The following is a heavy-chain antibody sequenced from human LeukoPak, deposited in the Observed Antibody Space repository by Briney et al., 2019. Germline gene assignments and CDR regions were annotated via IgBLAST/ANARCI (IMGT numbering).Heavy chain of an antibody. CDR1: GGSISSGSYY. CDR2: IYTSGST. D-gene: IGHD3-10*01. CDR3: ARPVGFRFGELWGWFDP. J-gene: IGHJ5*02. Sequence: PSETLSLTCTVSGGSISSGSYYWSWIRQPAGKGLEWIGRIYTSGSTNYNPSLKSRVTISVDTSKNQFSLKLSSVTAADTAVYYCARPVGFRFGELWGWFDPWGQGTLVTVSS. V-gene: IGHV4-61*02.